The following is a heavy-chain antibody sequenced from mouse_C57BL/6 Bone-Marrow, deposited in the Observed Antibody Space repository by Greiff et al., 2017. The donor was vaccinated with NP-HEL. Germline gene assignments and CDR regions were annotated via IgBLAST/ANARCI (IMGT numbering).Heavy chain of an antibody. J-gene: IGHJ3*01. CDR1: GYTFTSYG. Sequence: QVQLKQSGAELARPGASVKLSCKASGYTFTSYGISWVKQRTGQGLEWIGEIYPRSGNTYYNEKFKGKATLTADKSSSTAYMELRSLTSEDSAVDFCARYLYYDGSRNAYWGQGTLVTVSA. D-gene: IGHD1-1*01. CDR2: IYPRSGNT. V-gene: IGHV1-81*01. CDR3: ARYLYYDGSRNAY.